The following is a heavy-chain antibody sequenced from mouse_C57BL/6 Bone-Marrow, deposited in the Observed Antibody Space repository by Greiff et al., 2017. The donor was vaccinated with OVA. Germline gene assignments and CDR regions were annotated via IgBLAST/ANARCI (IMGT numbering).Heavy chain of an antibody. V-gene: IGHV1-76*01. J-gene: IGHJ2*01. CDR3: ARSPSYNYGSSLRFDD. CDR1: GYTFTDYY. CDR2: IYPGSGNT. Sequence: QVQLQQSGAELVRPGASVKLSCKASGYTFTDYYINWVKQRPGQGLEWIARIYPGSGNTYYNEKFTGKATMTAAKSSSTAYMKLSSLTSEDSAVYFCARSPSYNYGSSLRFDDWGQGTTLTVSS. D-gene: IGHD1-1*01.